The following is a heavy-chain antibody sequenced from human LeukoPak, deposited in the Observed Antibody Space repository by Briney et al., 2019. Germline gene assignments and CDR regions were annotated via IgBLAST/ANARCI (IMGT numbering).Heavy chain of an antibody. CDR2: ISSDSNNI. CDR1: GFTLFSND. J-gene: IGHJ4*02. CDR3: ARSDGWLPPAD. V-gene: IGHV3-21*06. Sequence: PGGSLRLSCTASGFTLFSNDMNWVRQTPGKGLEWVSSISSDSNNIYYADSVKGRFTISRDNANNLLFLQMNSLRLDDSAVYHCARSDGWLPPADWGQGTLVTVSS. D-gene: IGHD5-24*01.